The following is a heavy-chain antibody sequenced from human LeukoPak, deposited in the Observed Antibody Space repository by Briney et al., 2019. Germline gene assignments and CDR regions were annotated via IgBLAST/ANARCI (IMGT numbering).Heavy chain of an antibody. CDR3: ARLSPYDSSGYYPGAFDI. J-gene: IGHJ3*02. CDR1: GGSISSGSYY. CDR2: IYTSGST. V-gene: IGHV4-61*02. D-gene: IGHD3-22*01. Sequence: SQTLSLTCTVSGGSISSGSYYWSWIRQPAGKGLEWIGRIYTSGSTNYNPSLKSRVTISVDTSKNQFSLKLSSVTAADTAVYYCARLSPYDSSGYYPGAFDIWGQGTMVTVSS.